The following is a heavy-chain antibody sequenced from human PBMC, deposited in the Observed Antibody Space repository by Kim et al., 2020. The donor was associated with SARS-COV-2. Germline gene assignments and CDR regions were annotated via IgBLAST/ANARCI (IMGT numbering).Heavy chain of an antibody. J-gene: IGHJ6*01. V-gene: IGHV3-30*18. CDR3: AKNVKVRFRYYYFGMDV. D-gene: IGHD3-10*01. Sequence: GGSLRLSCAASGFTFRNYGMHWVRQAPGKGLEWLAAISCDGDDKNYAQSVKGRFTISRDESNNTLFLEMNSLRTEDTAIYYCAKNVKVRFRYYYFGMDV. CDR2: ISCDGDDK. CDR1: GFTFRNYG.